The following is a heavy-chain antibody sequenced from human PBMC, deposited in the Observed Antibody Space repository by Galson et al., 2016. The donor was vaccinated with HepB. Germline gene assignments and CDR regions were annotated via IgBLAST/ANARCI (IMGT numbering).Heavy chain of an antibody. J-gene: IGHJ4*02. CDR2: ISGYNANA. D-gene: IGHD3-10*01. Sequence: SVKVSCKASGYTFASYGISWVRQAPGQGLEWMGWISGYNANAKYVQKPQDRVTMTKDTATSTAYMELRSLKSDDTAIYYCARAIQGDYYGLDVWGQGTLVTVSS. CDR1: GYTFASYG. CDR3: ARAIQGDYYGLDV. V-gene: IGHV1-18*01.